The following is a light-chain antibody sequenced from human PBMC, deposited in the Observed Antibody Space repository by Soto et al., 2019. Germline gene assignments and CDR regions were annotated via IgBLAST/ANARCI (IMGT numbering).Light chain of an antibody. Sequence: QAVVTQPPSASGTPGQRVTISCSGSSSNIGSNYVYWYQQVPGTAPKLLIYRNNQRPSGVPDRFSGSKSGTSASLAISGLRSEDEADYYCAAWDDSLSGSWVFGGGTKLTVL. CDR1: SSNIGSNY. V-gene: IGLV1-47*01. CDR3: AAWDDSLSGSWV. CDR2: RNN. J-gene: IGLJ3*02.